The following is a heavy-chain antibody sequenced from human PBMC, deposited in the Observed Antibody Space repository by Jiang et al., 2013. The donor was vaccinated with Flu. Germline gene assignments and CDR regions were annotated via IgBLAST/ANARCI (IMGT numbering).Heavy chain of an antibody. D-gene: IGHD2-15*01. V-gene: IGHV4-38-2*02. J-gene: IGHJ2*01. CDR1: GYSISSGYY. CDR3: AGFGCSGGSCYLWYFDL. Sequence: TCTVSGYSISSGYYWTWIRQPPGKGLEWIGEINHSGSTNYNPSLKSRVTISVDTSKNQFSLKLSSVTAADTAVYYCAGFGCSGGSCYLWYFDLWGRGTLVTVSS. CDR2: INHSGST.